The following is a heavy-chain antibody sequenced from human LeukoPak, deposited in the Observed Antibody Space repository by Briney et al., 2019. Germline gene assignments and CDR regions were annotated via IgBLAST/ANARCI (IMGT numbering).Heavy chain of an antibody. D-gene: IGHD2-2*01. CDR3: AKDYRRYCSSTSCQPFDY. Sequence: PGGSLRLSCAASGFTFSSYGMHWVRQAPGKGLEWVAVISYDGSNKHYADSVKGRFTISRDNSKNTLYLQMNSLRAEDTAVYYCAKDYRRYCSSTSCQPFDYWGQGTLVTVSS. J-gene: IGHJ4*02. V-gene: IGHV3-30*18. CDR2: ISYDGSNK. CDR1: GFTFSSYG.